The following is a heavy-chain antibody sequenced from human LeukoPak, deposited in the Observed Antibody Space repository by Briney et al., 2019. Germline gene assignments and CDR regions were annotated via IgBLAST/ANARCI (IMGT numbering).Heavy chain of an antibody. Sequence: GASVKVSCKASGYTFTSYGINWVRQATGQGLEWMGWMNPNSGNTGYAQKFQGRVTMTRNTSISTAYMELSSLRSEDTAVYYCARGFDYSNYFDPWGQGTLVTVSS. J-gene: IGHJ5*02. D-gene: IGHD4-11*01. CDR2: MNPNSGNT. CDR1: GYTFTSYG. V-gene: IGHV1-8*01. CDR3: ARGFDYSNYFDP.